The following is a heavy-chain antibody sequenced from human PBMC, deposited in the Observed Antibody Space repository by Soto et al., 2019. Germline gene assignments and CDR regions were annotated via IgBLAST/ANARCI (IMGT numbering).Heavy chain of an antibody. Sequence: SETLSLTCTVSGGSVSSGSYYWSWIRQPPGKGLEWIGYIYYSGSTNYNPSLKSRVTISVDTSKNQFSLKLSSVTAADTAVYYCARDSGLIWGNYGMDVWGQGTTVTVSS. CDR2: IYYSGST. V-gene: IGHV4-61*01. CDR3: ARDSGLIWGNYGMDV. J-gene: IGHJ6*02. D-gene: IGHD2-15*01. CDR1: GGSVSSGSYY.